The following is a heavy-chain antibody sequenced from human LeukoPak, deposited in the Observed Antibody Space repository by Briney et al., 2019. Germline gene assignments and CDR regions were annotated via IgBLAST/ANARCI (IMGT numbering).Heavy chain of an antibody. CDR3: ARGASGSSLSGFDI. CDR2: IYYSGST. J-gene: IGHJ3*02. D-gene: IGHD1-26*01. Sequence: PSETLSLTCTVSGGSISSGGYYWSWIRQHPGKGLEWIGYIYYSGSTYYNPSLKSRVTISVDTSKNQFSLKLSSVTAADTAVYYCARGASGSSLSGFDIWGQGTMVTVSS. CDR1: GGSISSGGYY. V-gene: IGHV4-31*03.